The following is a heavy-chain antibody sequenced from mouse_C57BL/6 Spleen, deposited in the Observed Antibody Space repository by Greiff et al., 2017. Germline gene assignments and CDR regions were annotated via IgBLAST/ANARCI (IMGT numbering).Heavy chain of an antibody. CDR1: GYTFTDYY. CDR3: ARSPSWAWFAY. D-gene: IGHD4-1*01. V-gene: IGHV1-26*01. Sequence: EVQLQQSGPELVKPGASVKISCKASGYTFTDYYMNWVKQSHGKSLEWIGDINPNNGGTSYNQKFKGKATLTVDKSSSTAYMELRSLTSEDSAVYYCARSPSWAWFAYWGKGTLVTVSA. CDR2: INPNNGGT. J-gene: IGHJ3*01.